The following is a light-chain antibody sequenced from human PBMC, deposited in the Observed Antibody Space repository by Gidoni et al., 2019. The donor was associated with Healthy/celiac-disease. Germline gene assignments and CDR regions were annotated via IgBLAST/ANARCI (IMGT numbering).Light chain of an antibody. V-gene: IGKV1-5*03. Sequence: DIQMTQSPSTLSASVGDRVTITCRASQSISSWLAWYQQKPGKAPKVLIYKASSLESGVPSRFSGSGSGTEFTLTISSLQPDDFATYYCQQYNSYSFTFGGXTKVEIK. CDR2: KAS. CDR3: QQYNSYSFT. J-gene: IGKJ4*01. CDR1: QSISSW.